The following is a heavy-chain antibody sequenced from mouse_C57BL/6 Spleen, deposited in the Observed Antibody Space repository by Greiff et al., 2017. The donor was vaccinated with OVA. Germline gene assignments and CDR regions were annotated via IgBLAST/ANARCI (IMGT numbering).Heavy chain of an antibody. CDR2: IYPGSGST. J-gene: IGHJ4*01. CDR3: ARYNYYSNYVFYAMDY. CDR1: GYTFTSYW. D-gene: IGHD2-5*01. V-gene: IGHV1-55*01. Sequence: QVQLQQPGAELVKPGASVKMSCKASGYTFTSYWITWVTQRPGQGLEWIGDIYPGSGSTNYNEKFKSKATLTVDTSSSTAYMQLSSLTSEDSAVYYCARYNYYSNYVFYAMDYWGQGTSVTVSS.